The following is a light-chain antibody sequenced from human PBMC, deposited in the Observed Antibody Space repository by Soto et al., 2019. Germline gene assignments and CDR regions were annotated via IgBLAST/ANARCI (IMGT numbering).Light chain of an antibody. J-gene: IGKJ1*01. CDR2: KAS. V-gene: IGKV1-5*03. CDR3: QHYNSYSEA. Sequence: DIQMTQSPSTLSGSVGDRVTITCRASQTISSWLAWYQQKPGKAPKLLIYKASSLKSRVPSRFSGSGSGTESTLTISSRHPDDFATYYCQHYNSYSEAFGQGTTVDIK. CDR1: QTISSW.